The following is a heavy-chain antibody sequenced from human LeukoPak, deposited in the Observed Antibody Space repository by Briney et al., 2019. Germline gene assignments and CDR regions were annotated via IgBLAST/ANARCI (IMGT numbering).Heavy chain of an antibody. V-gene: IGHV3-30-3*01. J-gene: IGHJ4*02. D-gene: IGHD3-10*01. Sequence: GGSLRLSCAASGFTFSSYAMHWVRQAPGKGLEWVAVISYDGSNKYYADSVKGRFTISRDNSKNTLYLQMNSLRAEDTAVYYCARGGRWFGELLVDYWGQGTLVTVSS. CDR2: ISYDGSNK. CDR3: ARGGRWFGELLVDY. CDR1: GFTFSSYA.